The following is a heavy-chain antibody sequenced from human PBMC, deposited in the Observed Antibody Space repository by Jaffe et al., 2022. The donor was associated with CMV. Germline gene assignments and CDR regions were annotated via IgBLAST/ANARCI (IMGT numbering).Heavy chain of an antibody. V-gene: IGHV4-59*01. J-gene: IGHJ5*02. CDR1: GGSISSYY. D-gene: IGHD1-7*01. Sequence: QVQLQESGPGLVKPSETLSLTCTVSGGSISSYYWSWIRQPPGKGLEWIGYIYYSGSTNYNPSLKSRVTISVDTSKNQFSLKLSSVTAADTAVYYCARAVGGTESWFDPWGQGTLVTVSS. CDR2: IYYSGST. CDR3: ARAVGGTESWFDP.